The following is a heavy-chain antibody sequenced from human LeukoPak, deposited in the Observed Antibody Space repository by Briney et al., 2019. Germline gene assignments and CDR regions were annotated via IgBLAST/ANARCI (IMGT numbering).Heavy chain of an antibody. J-gene: IGHJ6*02. Sequence: GESLKISCKGSGYSFTSYWIGWVRQMPGKGLEWMGIIYPGDSDTRYSPSFQGQATISADKSISTAYLQWSSLKASDTAMYYCARQGNYDFWSGYPYYYYGMDVWGQGTTVTVSS. CDR2: IYPGDSDT. D-gene: IGHD3-3*01. CDR3: ARQGNYDFWSGYPYYYYGMDV. V-gene: IGHV5-51*01. CDR1: GYSFTSYW.